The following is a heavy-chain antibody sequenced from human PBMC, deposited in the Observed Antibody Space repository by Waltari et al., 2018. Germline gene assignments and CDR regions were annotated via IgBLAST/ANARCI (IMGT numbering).Heavy chain of an antibody. CDR1: GFTFSSYS. D-gene: IGHD5-18*01. V-gene: IGHV3-21*01. Sequence: EVQLVESGGGLVKPVGSLRLSCAASGFTFSSYSMNWVRQAPGEGREWGSSISSGSSYIYYADAWKDRFTISRDNAKNSLYLQMNSLRAEETAVYYCARGGYGRGDACDIWGQGTMFTVSS. J-gene: IGHJ3*02. CDR2: ISSGSSYI. CDR3: ARGGYGRGDACDI.